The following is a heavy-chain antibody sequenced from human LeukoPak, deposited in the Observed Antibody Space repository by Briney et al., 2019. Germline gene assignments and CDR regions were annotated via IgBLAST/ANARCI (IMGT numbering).Heavy chain of an antibody. Sequence: KVSCKASGXXFXXYAXNWVRQAPXQGLEXMGWINTNTGNPTYAQGFTGRFVFSLDTSVGTAYLQISSLKAEDTAVYYCASGSTHWTTVNSIDYWGQGTLVTVSS. CDR1: GXXFXXYA. J-gene: IGHJ4*02. D-gene: IGHD4-17*01. CDR3: ASGSTHWTTVNSIDY. CDR2: INTNTGNP. V-gene: IGHV7-4-1*02.